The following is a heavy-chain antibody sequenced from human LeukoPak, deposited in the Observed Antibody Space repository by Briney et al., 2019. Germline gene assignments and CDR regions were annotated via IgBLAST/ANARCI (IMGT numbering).Heavy chain of an antibody. V-gene: IGHV4-59*01. J-gene: IGHJ4*02. CDR3: AGPTYMSATGYFDY. CDR2: MYYGGSS. Sequence: SETLSLTCTVSGGSINSYYWSWIRQPPGKGLEWIGYMYYGGSSNYNPSLKGRVTISIDTSKNRFSLKLNSVTAADTAVYYCAGPTYMSATGYFDYWGQGILVTVSS. D-gene: IGHD1-1*01. CDR1: GGSINSYY.